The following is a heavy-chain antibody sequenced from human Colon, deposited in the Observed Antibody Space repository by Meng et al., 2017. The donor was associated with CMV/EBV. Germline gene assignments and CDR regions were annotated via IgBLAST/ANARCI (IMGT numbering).Heavy chain of an antibody. D-gene: IGHD2-15*01. CDR1: GDSVSSGTYY. CDR2: IYYDGST. J-gene: IGHJ6*02. CDR3: AIDPVEDVVAVSGRPKYSRYYGLNV. Sequence: GSLRLSCTVSGDSVSSGTYYWTWIRQPPGKGLEWIGYIYYDGSTKYNPSLKSRVSISVDTSKNHFSLKLNSVPAADTAVYFCAIDPVEDVVAVSGRPKYSRYYGLNVWGQGTTVTVSS. V-gene: IGHV4-61*03.